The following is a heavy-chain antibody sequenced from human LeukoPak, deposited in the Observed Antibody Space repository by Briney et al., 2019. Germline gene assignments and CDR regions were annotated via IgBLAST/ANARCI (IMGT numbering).Heavy chain of an antibody. V-gene: IGHV4-59*01. CDR3: ARAGVSCGSTSCYYYYGMDV. CDR1: GGSISSYY. Sequence: SETLSLTCTVSGGSISSYYWSWIRQPPGQGLEWIGYIYYSGSTNYNPSLKSRVTISVDTSKNQFSLKLSSVTAADTAVYYCARAGVSCGSTSCYYYYGMDVWGKGTTVTVSS. J-gene: IGHJ6*04. D-gene: IGHD2-2*01. CDR2: IYYSGST.